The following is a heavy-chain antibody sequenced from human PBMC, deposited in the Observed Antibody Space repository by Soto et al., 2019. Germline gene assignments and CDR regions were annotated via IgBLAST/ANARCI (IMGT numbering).Heavy chain of an antibody. CDR3: ARGPNSDC. Sequence: GGSLRLSCAASGFSVSGNYMSWVRQAPGKGLEWVSLIYSGGDPYYADSVKGRFTPSRDNSKNMLYLQMNSLRAEDTAVYYCARGPNSDCWGQGTLVTVSS. CDR1: GFSVSGNY. V-gene: IGHV3-53*01. CDR2: IYSGGDP. D-gene: IGHD1-1*01. J-gene: IGHJ4*02.